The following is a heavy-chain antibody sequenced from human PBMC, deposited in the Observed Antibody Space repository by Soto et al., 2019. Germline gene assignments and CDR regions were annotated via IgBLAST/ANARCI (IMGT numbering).Heavy chain of an antibody. V-gene: IGHV4-4*07. CDR1: GGSISGHS. CDR2: IYPSGST. CDR3: VRGRSYSVYDF. J-gene: IGHJ4*02. Sequence: SETLSLTCTVSGGSISGHSWNWFRQPAGRGLEWIGHIYPSGSTSYNPSLRSRVTMSLDTSKNQIFLNLTSVTAADTAVFYCVRGRSYSVYDFWGPGTLVT. D-gene: IGHD5-12*01.